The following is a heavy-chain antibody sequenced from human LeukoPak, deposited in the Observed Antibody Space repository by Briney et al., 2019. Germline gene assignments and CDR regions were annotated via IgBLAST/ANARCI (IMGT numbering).Heavy chain of an antibody. CDR1: GGSISSSSYY. J-gene: IGHJ4*02. Sequence: PSETLSLTCTVSGGSISSSSYYWGWIRQPPGKGLEWIGSIYYSGSTYYNPSLKSRVTISVDTSKNQFSLKLSSVTAADTAVYYCARDRSGYYGSGSYYKGGVDYWGQGTLVTVSS. CDR3: ARDRSGYYGSGSYYKGGVDY. CDR2: IYYSGST. D-gene: IGHD3-10*01. V-gene: IGHV4-39*07.